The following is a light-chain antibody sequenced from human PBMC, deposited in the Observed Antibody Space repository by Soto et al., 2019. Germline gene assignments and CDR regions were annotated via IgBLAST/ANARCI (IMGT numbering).Light chain of an antibody. J-gene: IGKJ1*01. Sequence: DIQMTQSPSSLSASVGDRVTITCRASQSISSYLNWYQQKPGKAPKLLIYGASSLQSGVPSRFCGSGSGTDFTLTISSLQPEDFATYYCQQSYSSPRTFGQGTKVEIK. CDR1: QSISSY. V-gene: IGKV1-39*01. CDR2: GAS. CDR3: QQSYSSPRT.